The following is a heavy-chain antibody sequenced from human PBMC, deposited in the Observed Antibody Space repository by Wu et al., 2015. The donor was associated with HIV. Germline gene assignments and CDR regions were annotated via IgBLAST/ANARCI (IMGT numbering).Heavy chain of an antibody. CDR2: STFIALI. CDR1: SYTFKTMV. J-gene: IGHJ5*02. Sequence: QAKLVQSGTEVKKPGASVKVSCKASSYTFKTMVFIGCDRPLGTGLSGWEGSTFIALIQLLHRSSQERLTMTTDTSTETAYMELRSLTSGDTAIYYCARDGSLSALENWLNPWGQGTLVTVSS. CDR3: ARDGSLSALENWLNP. D-gene: IGHD1-1*01. V-gene: IGHV1-18*01.